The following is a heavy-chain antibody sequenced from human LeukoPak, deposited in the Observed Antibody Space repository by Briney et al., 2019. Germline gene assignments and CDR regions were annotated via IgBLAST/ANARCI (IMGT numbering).Heavy chain of an antibody. V-gene: IGHV3-7*03. CDR1: GFTFSSYW. CDR2: INHNGNVN. J-gene: IGHJ6*02. D-gene: IGHD3-16*01. Sequence: GGSLRLSCAASGFTFSSYWMNWARQAPGKGLEWVASINHNGNVNYYVDSVKGRFTISRDNAKNSLYLQMSNLRAKDTAVYFCARGGGLDVWGQGATVTVSS. CDR3: ARGGGLDV.